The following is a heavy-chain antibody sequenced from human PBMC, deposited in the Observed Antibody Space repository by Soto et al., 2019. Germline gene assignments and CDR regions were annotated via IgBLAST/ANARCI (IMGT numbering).Heavy chain of an antibody. Sequence: QMQLVESGGGVVQPGKYLSLSCGGSGFPFSVYGLHWVRQAPGKGLEWVAVIWSDGSNKYYGDSVKGRFTISRDNSKNTLYLHMNSLRAEDTAVYYCVRASGPFDLWGRGTLVTVSS. CDR3: VRASGPFDL. CDR2: IWSDGSNK. CDR1: GFPFSVYG. J-gene: IGHJ2*01. V-gene: IGHV3-33*01.